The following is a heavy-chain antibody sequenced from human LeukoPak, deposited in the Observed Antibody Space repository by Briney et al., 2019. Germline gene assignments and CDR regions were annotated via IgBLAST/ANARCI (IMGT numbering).Heavy chain of an antibody. CDR1: GGSISSSSYY. V-gene: IGHV4-39*01. CDR3: ASLQPDAFDI. J-gene: IGHJ3*02. CDR2: IYYSRST. Sequence: SETLSLTCTVSGGSISSSSYYWGWIRQPPGKGLEWIGSIYYSRSTYYNPSLKSRVTISVDTSKNQFSLKLSSVTAADTAVYYCASLQPDAFDIWGQGTMVTVSS. D-gene: IGHD1-1*01.